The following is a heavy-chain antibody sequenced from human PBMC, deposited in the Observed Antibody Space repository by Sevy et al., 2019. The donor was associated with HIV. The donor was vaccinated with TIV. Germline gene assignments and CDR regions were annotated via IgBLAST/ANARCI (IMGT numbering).Heavy chain of an antibody. CDR2: VRDRGYGGTT. CDR1: GFSLGDYC. D-gene: IGHD3-10*01. Sequence: GGSLRLSCTASGFSLGDYCVSWFRQAPGKGLEWVGAVRDRGYGGTTEYAASVKGRFTISRDDSINIAYLQMDSLNTEDTAVYYCTREAVTMARGIYIVFDLWDQGTLVTVSS. V-gene: IGHV3-49*03. J-gene: IGHJ4*03. CDR3: TREAVTMARGIYIVFDL.